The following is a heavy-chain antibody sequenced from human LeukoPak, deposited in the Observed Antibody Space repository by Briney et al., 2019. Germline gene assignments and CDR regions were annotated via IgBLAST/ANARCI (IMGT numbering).Heavy chain of an antibody. D-gene: IGHD4-17*01. CDR2: ISDSGGRT. J-gene: IGHJ4*02. Sequence: GGSLRLSCAASGFTFSTYAMTWVRQAPGKGLEWVSAISDSGGRTYYADSVKGRLTISRDNSKNTLYLQMNSLKTEDTAVYYCTTGSILYGDYEGDVRLDYWAREPWSPSPQ. V-gene: IGHV3-23*01. CDR3: TTGSILYGDYEGDVRLDY. CDR1: GFTFSTYA.